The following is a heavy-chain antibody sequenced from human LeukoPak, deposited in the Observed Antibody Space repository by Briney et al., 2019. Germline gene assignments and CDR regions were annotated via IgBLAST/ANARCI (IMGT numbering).Heavy chain of an antibody. J-gene: IGHJ4*02. CDR1: GFTFSRYW. D-gene: IGHD2-15*01. V-gene: IGHV3-74*01. CDR2: INSDGSST. CDR3: ARSPYDCSGSSCYPDYFDY. Sequence: GGSLRLSCAASGFTFSRYWMHWVRQAPGKGLVWVSRINSDGSSTSYADSVKGRFTISRDNAKNTLYMQMNSLRAEDTAVYYCARSPYDCSGSSCYPDYFDYWGQGTLVTVSS.